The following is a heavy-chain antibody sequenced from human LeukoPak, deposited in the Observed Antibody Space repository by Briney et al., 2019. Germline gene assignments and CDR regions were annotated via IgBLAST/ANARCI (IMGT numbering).Heavy chain of an antibody. Sequence: SQTLSLNCAISGDSVSSNSGAWNWIRQSPSRGLEWLGRTYYRSKWYNGYAVSVKSRITINPDTSKNQFSLHLNSVTPEDTAVYYCAGGPGSLLHWGQGILVTVSS. CDR1: GDSVSSNSGA. J-gene: IGHJ4*02. CDR3: AGGPGSLLH. CDR2: TYYRSKWYN. V-gene: IGHV6-1*01.